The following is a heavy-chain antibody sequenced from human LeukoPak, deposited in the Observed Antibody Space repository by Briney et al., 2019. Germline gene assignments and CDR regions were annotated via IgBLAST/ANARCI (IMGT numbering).Heavy chain of an antibody. V-gene: IGHV4-39*01. D-gene: IGHD6-13*01. CDR2: VSYSGST. Sequence: PSETLSLTCTVSGGSVSRSSFYWGWIRQPPGKGLEWIGSVSYSGSTYYNPSLKSRVTISVDTSKNQFSLKLRSVTATDTAVFYCARPIASAATAFDYWGQGILVTVSS. J-gene: IGHJ4*02. CDR3: ARPIASAATAFDY. CDR1: GGSVSRSSFY.